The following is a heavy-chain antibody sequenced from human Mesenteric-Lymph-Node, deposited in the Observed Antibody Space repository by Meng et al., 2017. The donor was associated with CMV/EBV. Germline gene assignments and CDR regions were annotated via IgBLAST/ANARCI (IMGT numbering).Heavy chain of an antibody. Sequence: GESLKISCRGSGYTFANYWIGWVRQMPGKGLEWMGIIFPRDSHSRFSPSFQGQVTFSVDESSDTAYLQWSSLKASDTAIYYCARLLGGGKGVVGAMTEYYFDFWGQGTLVTVSS. J-gene: IGHJ4*02. CDR1: GYTFANYW. D-gene: IGHD2-2*01. CDR2: IFPRDSHS. V-gene: IGHV5-51*01. CDR3: ARLLGGGKGVVGAMTEYYFDF.